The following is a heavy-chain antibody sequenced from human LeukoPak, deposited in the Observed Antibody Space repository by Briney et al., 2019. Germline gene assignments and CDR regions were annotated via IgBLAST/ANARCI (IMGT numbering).Heavy chain of an antibody. Sequence: GGSLRLSCAASGMTFSKYSMTWVRQAPGKGLEWVSFIDTSSATMYYTDSVKGRFTISRDNVKDSLYLQMNSLRAEDTAVYYCARLGPYDFWNGYDYWGQGTLVTVSS. CDR2: IDTSSATM. CDR3: ARLGPYDFWNGYDY. CDR1: GMTFSKYS. V-gene: IGHV3-48*04. D-gene: IGHD3-3*01. J-gene: IGHJ4*02.